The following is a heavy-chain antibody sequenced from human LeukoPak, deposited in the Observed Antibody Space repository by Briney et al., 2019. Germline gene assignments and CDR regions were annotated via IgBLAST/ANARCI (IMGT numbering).Heavy chain of an antibody. D-gene: IGHD2-2*01. Sequence: AGGSLRLSCATSGFTFSSYAFHWVRQAPGKGLEWVATMSFDVNNKYYADSVRGRFTISRDNSKNTLYLQMNSLRAEDTAVYSCARRYCTSSSCYNDYRGQGTLVTGSS. CDR1: GFTFSSYA. V-gene: IGHV3-30*04. CDR3: ARRYCTSSSCYNDY. CDR2: MSFDVNNK. J-gene: IGHJ4*02.